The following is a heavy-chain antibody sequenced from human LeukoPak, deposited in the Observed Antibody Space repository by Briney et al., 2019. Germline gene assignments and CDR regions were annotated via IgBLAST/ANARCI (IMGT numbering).Heavy chain of an antibody. Sequence: PGGSLRLSCAASGFTFSSYEMNWVRQAPRKGLEWVSYITSSGNTIYYADSVKGRFTISRDNAKNSLYLQMNSLRAEDTAVYYCARLTTMTTTGGPFDYWGQGTLVTVSS. J-gene: IGHJ4*02. D-gene: IGHD4-17*01. CDR2: ITSSGNTI. CDR1: GFTFSSYE. V-gene: IGHV3-48*03. CDR3: ARLTTMTTTGGPFDY.